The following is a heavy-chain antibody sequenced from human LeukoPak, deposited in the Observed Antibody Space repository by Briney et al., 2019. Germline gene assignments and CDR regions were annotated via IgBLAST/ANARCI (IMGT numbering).Heavy chain of an antibody. J-gene: IGHJ6*02. D-gene: IGHD6-13*01. CDR1: GGSISSYY. Sequence: SETLSLTCTVSGGSISSYYWSWIRQPPGKGLEWIGYIYYSGSTNYNPSLKSRVTISVDTSKNQFSLKLSPVTAADTAVYYCARTGGEQQLKYYYYYGMDVWGQGTTVTVSS. V-gene: IGHV4-59*08. CDR2: IYYSGST. CDR3: ARTGGEQQLKYYYYYGMDV.